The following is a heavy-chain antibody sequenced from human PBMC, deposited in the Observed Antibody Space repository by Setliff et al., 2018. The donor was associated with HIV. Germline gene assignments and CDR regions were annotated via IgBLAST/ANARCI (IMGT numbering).Heavy chain of an antibody. CDR3: ARDAPGNTEAAPDY. CDR2: ISPYNGNT. D-gene: IGHD6-6*01. Sequence: ASVKVSCKASGYTFSNYGISWVRQAPGQGLEWMGWISPYNGNTNYEQKLQGRVTMTTDTSTSTAYMELRSLRSDDTAVYYCARDAPGNTEAAPDYWGQGTLVTVSS. J-gene: IGHJ4*02. CDR1: GYTFSNYG. V-gene: IGHV1-18*01.